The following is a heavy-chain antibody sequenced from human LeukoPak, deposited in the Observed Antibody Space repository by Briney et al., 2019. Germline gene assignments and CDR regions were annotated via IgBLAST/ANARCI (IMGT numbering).Heavy chain of an antibody. CDR2: ISGRGGSN. V-gene: IGHV3-23*01. CDR1: GFTFSSYA. CDR3: AKDQGKYLGNTMIVANTLDY. D-gene: IGHD3-22*01. Sequence: GGSLRLSLAASGFTFSSYAMSWVRQAPGKGLEWVSAISGRGGSNYYADSVKGRFTISRDNSKNTLYLQMNSLRAEDTAVYYCAKDQGKYLGNTMIVANTLDYWGQGTLVTVSS. J-gene: IGHJ4*02.